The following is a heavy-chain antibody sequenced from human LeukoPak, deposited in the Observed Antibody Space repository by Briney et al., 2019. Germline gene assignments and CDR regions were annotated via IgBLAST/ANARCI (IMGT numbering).Heavy chain of an antibody. CDR1: GFTFSSYA. J-gene: IGHJ4*02. CDR3: GKTTTGYSSGRNPAWPVDY. D-gene: IGHD6-19*01. CDR2: IFGSGGSA. Sequence: VGSLRLSCTASGFTFSSYAMYWVRQAPGKGLEWVSGIFGSGGSAHYADSVKGRFTISRDNSQDTVYLQMNSLRAEDTAVYYCGKTTTGYSSGRNPAWPVDYWGQGTLVTVSS. V-gene: IGHV3-23*01.